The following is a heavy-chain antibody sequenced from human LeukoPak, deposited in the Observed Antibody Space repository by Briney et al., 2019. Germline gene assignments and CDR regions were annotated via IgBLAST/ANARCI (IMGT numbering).Heavy chain of an antibody. CDR1: GYTLTELS. D-gene: IGHD3-22*01. CDR2: FDPEDGET. CDR3: ATFSPLHYYDGSGYYRPFDY. V-gene: IGHV1-24*01. J-gene: IGHJ4*02. Sequence: GASVKVSCKVSGYTLTELSMHWVRQAPGKGLEWMGGFDPEDGETIYAQKFQGRVTMTEDTSTDTAYMELSSLRSEDTAVYYCATFSPLHYYDGSGYYRPFDYWGQGTLVTVSS.